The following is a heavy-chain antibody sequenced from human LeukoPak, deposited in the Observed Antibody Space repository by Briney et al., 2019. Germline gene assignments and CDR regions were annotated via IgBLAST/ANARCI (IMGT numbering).Heavy chain of an antibody. CDR1: GGSIGSYY. Sequence: SETLSLTCIVSGGSIGSYYWSWIRQPPGRGLEWIGYIFYSGGTNYNPSLQSRVTISVDTSKNQFSLQLNSVTPEDTAVYYCARGDYGSGSYYQVVDYWGQGILVTVSS. J-gene: IGHJ4*02. CDR3: ARGDYGSGSYYQVVDY. D-gene: IGHD3-10*01. V-gene: IGHV4-59*12. CDR2: IFYSGGT.